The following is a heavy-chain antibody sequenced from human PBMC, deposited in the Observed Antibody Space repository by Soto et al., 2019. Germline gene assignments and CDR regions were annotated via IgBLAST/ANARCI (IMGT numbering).Heavy chain of an antibody. CDR3: ARPFDTSGWYDH. D-gene: IGHD6-19*01. Sequence: SETLSLTCTVSGGSVSSGSYYWSWIRQPPGKGLEWIGYIYPGDSDTRYSPSFEGQVTISADKSINTAYLQWSSLKASDSAMYYCARPFDTSGWYDHWGQGTLVTVSS. CDR2: IYPGDSDT. V-gene: IGHV4-61*03. J-gene: IGHJ5*02. CDR1: GGSVSSGSYY.